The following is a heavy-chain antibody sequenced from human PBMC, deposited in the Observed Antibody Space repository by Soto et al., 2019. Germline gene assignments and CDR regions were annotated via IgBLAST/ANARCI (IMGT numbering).Heavy chain of an antibody. D-gene: IGHD6-6*01. CDR2: IKGDGSEK. Sequence: EVQLVESGGGLVQPGGSLRLSCATSGFTFKRVWMNWVRQAPGKGLEWVATIKGDGSEKQYADAVKGRFTVSRDNAKNLVYLQMDSLIAEDTALYYCAREREPRLSDHWGQGTLVTVSS. J-gene: IGHJ4*02. CDR3: AREREPRLSDH. V-gene: IGHV3-7*03. CDR1: GFTFKRVW.